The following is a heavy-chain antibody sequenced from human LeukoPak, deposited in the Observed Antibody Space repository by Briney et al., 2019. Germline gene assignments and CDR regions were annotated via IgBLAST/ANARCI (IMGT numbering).Heavy chain of an antibody. CDR2: MNIDGSEK. CDR3: ARDPVEWELLLDY. Sequence: GGSLRLSCAASGFTFSSYWMGWVRQAPGKRLEWVANMNIDGSEKYYADSAKGRFTISRDNARDSVYLQMNSLRVEDTAVYYCARDPVEWELLLDYWGQGTLVTVSS. D-gene: IGHD1-26*01. J-gene: IGHJ4*02. V-gene: IGHV3-7*01. CDR1: GFTFSSYW.